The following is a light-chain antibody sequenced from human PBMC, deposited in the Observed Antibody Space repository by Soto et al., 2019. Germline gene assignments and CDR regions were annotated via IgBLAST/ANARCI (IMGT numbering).Light chain of an antibody. CDR3: QQRTNWMYT. Sequence: EIVLTQSPATLSLSPGERATLSCRASQSVSSHLAWYQQKPGQAPRLLIYGASNRATGIPARFSGSGSGTDFTLTISSLEPEDLAVYHCQQRTNWMYTFGQGTKLEIK. J-gene: IGKJ2*01. CDR1: QSVSSH. CDR2: GAS. V-gene: IGKV3-11*01.